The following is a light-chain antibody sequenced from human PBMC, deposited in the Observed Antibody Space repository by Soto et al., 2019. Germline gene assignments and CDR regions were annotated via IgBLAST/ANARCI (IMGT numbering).Light chain of an antibody. CDR2: SSN. V-gene: IGLV1-44*01. CDR3: AAWDGSLNGVV. J-gene: IGLJ3*02. CDR1: SSNFGTNT. Sequence: QSVLTQPPSASGTPGQRVIISCSGSSSNFGTNTVNWYQQLPGTAPKLLIYSSNLRPSGVPDRISGSKSGTSASLAISGLQSGDEADYYCAAWDGSLNGVVFGGGTKLTVL.